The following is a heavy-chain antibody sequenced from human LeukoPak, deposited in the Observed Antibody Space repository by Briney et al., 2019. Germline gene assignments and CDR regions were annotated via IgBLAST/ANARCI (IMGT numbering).Heavy chain of an antibody. Sequence: GRSLRLSCAASGFTFSSYGMHWVRQAPGKGLEWVAVISYDGSNKYYADSVKGRFTISRDNSKNTLYLQMNSLRAEDTAVYYCARASGSYLLDYWGQGTLVTVSS. J-gene: IGHJ4*02. V-gene: IGHV3-30*03. D-gene: IGHD1-26*01. CDR2: ISYDGSNK. CDR1: GFTFSSYG. CDR3: ARASGSYLLDY.